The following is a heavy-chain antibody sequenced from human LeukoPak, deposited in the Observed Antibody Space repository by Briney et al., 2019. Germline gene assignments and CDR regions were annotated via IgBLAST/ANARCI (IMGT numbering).Heavy chain of an antibody. D-gene: IGHD4-23*01. CDR1: GGSISSYY. V-gene: IGHV4-34*01. Sequence: SETLSLTCTVSGGSISSYYWSWIRQPPGKGLEWIGEINHSGSTNYNPSLKSRVTISVDTSKNQFSLKLSSVTAADTVVYYCARLQYGGIDYWGQGTLVTVSS. CDR2: INHSGST. CDR3: ARLQYGGIDY. J-gene: IGHJ4*02.